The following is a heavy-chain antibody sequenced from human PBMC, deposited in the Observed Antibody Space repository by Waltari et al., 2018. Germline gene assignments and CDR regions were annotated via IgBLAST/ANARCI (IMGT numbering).Heavy chain of an antibody. Sequence: QVQLQESGPGLVKPSETLSLTCTVSGCSISSYYWSWIRQPPGTGLDWIGYIYYSGSTNYNPSLKSRVTISVDTSKNQFSLKLSSVTAADTAVYYCARDSGGGSSWSYYYYGMDVWGQGTTVTVSS. J-gene: IGHJ6*02. D-gene: IGHD6-13*01. CDR1: GCSISSYY. V-gene: IGHV4-59*01. CDR2: IYYSGST. CDR3: ARDSGGGSSWSYYYYGMDV.